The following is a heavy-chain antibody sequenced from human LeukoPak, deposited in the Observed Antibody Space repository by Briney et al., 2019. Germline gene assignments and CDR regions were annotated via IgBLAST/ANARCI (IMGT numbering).Heavy chain of an antibody. J-gene: IGHJ6*02. V-gene: IGHV3-23*01. CDR1: GLTFSNFA. CDR2: ISASGGNT. CDR3: AKGRHFSHYGMDV. D-gene: IGHD3-3*02. Sequence: PVGSLRLSCAASGLTFSNFAMSWVRQAPGKGLEWVSSISASGGNTYYADSVKGRFTISRDNSKNTLYLQMNSLRAEDTAIYYCAKGRHFSHYGMDVWGQGTTVTVSS.